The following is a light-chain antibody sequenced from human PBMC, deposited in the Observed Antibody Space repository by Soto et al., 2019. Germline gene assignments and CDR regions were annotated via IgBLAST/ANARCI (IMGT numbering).Light chain of an antibody. CDR2: EGS. CDR1: SSDVGSYNL. CDR3: CSYAGSSTYV. J-gene: IGLJ1*01. V-gene: IGLV2-23*01. Sequence: QSALTQPASVSGSPGQSITISCTGTSSDVGSYNLGSWYQQHPGKAPKLMIYEGSKRPSGVSNRFSGSKSGNTASLTISGLQAEDEADYYCCSYAGSSTYVFGTGTQLTVL.